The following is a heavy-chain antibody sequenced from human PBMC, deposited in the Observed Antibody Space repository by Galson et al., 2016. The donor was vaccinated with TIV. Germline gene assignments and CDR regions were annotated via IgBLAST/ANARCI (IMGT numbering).Heavy chain of an antibody. V-gene: IGHV3-33*01. CDR1: GFTFSSFG. D-gene: IGHD4-23*01. CDR2: IWYGGTNT. J-gene: IGHJ4*02. CDR3: ARAPDYGGNFGGTGETHSYYFHY. Sequence: SLRLSCAASGFTFSSFGMHWVRQAPGKGLEWVALIWYGGTNTYYADSVKGRFTISRDNSKNTLFIQMNSLRAEDTAVYYCARAPDYGGNFGGTGETHSYYFHYWGQGTLVTVSS.